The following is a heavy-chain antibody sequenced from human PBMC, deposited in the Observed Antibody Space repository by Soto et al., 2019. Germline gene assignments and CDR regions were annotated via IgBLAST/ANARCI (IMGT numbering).Heavy chain of an antibody. Sequence: QLQLQESGPGLVKPSETLSLTCTVSGGSISSSSYYWGWIRQPPGKGLEWIGSIYYSGSTYYNPSLNGRVTISVDTSKNQFSLKLSSVTAADTAVYYCAITVAGTKNWGQGTLVTVSS. CDR1: GGSISSSSYY. V-gene: IGHV4-39*01. CDR2: IYYSGST. CDR3: AITVAGTKN. J-gene: IGHJ4*02. D-gene: IGHD6-19*01.